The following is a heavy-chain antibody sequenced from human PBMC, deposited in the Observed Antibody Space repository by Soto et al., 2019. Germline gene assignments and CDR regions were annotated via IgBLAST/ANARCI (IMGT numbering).Heavy chain of an antibody. D-gene: IGHD6-25*01. V-gene: IGHV4-59*01. J-gene: IGHJ4*02. Sequence: SETLSLTCTVSGGSISSYSWSWIRQPPGKGLEWIAYMYSGERTNYNPSLKSRVTMSVDTSKNQFSLKLSSVTAADTAVYYCARAGYYFDYWGQGTLVTVSS. CDR1: GGSISSYS. CDR2: MYSGERT. CDR3: ARAGYYFDY.